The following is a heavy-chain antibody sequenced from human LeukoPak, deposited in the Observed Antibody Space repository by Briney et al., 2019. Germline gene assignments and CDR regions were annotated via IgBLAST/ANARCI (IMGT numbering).Heavy chain of an antibody. Sequence: GGSLRLSCAASGFTFRRFGMHWVRQAPGKGLEWVAATSYGGQHKYYADSVRGRFTISRDNSNNTLYLQMNSLRPEDTALYYCARDEWLERLAYYFDSWGQGTLVTVSS. D-gene: IGHD5-12*01. CDR1: GFTFRRFG. CDR2: TSYGGQHK. V-gene: IGHV3-30*06. CDR3: ARDEWLERLAYYFDS. J-gene: IGHJ4*02.